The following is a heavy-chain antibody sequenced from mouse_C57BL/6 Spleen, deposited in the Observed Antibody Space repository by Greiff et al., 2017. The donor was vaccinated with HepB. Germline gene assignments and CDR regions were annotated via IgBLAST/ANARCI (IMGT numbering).Heavy chain of an antibody. CDR1: GYSITSGYY. J-gene: IGHJ1*03. D-gene: IGHD1-1*01. Sequence: EVQLQESGPGLVKPSQSLSLTCSVTGYSITSGYYWNWIRQFPGNKLEWMGYISYDGSNNYNPSLKNRISITRDTSKNQFFLKLNSVTTEDTATYYCARARFITPGWYFDVWGTGTTVTVSS. CDR2: ISYDGSN. CDR3: ARARFITPGWYFDV. V-gene: IGHV3-6*01.